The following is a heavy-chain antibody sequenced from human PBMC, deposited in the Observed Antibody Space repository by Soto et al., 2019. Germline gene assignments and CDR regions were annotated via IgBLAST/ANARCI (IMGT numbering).Heavy chain of an antibody. D-gene: IGHD3-16*01. CDR2: ISAYNGNP. CDR3: ATGGTPIAY. V-gene: IGHV1-18*01. Sequence: QVQLVQSGAEVKKPGASVKVSCKASGYTFTNFGISWVRQAPGQGPEWMGWISAYNGNPNYAQNLQGRATGTTATSTSTAYMELRSLRSDVTAVYYGATGGTPIAYWGQGTLVTVSS. CDR1: GYTFTNFG. J-gene: IGHJ4*02.